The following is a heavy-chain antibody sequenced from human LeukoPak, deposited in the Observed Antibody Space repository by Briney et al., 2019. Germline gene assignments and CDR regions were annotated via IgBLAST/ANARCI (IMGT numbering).Heavy chain of an antibody. D-gene: IGHD6-6*01. CDR3: ARDGQYSSSGY. V-gene: IGHV3-21*01. Sequence: GGSLRLSCAASGFTFSSYGMGWVRQAPGKGLEWVSSISSSSSYIYYADSVKGRFTISRDNAKNSLYLQMNSLRAEDTAVYYCARDGQYSSSGYWGQGTLVTVSS. CDR1: GFTFSSYG. J-gene: IGHJ4*02. CDR2: ISSSSSYI.